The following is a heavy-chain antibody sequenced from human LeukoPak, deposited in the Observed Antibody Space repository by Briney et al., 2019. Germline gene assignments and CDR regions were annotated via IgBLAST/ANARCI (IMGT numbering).Heavy chain of an antibody. CDR3: ARNNIFLDY. J-gene: IGHJ4*02. D-gene: IGHD3-9*01. V-gene: IGHV3-21*01. CDR1: GFTFSSYS. CDR2: IRGTSSHI. Sequence: PGGALRLSCAASGFTFSSYSMNWVREAPGTGGEWVSYIRGTSSHIDYEGSVKGRFTISRDNAKNSVYLQMNSLRVEDTAVYYCARNNIFLDYWGQGILVTVSS.